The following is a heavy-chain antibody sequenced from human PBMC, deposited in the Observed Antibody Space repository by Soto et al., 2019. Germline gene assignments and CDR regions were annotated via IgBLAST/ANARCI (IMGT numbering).Heavy chain of an antibody. D-gene: IGHD3-22*01. CDR2: IIPIFGTA. V-gene: IGHV1-69*01. Sequence: QVQLVQSGAEVKKPGSSVKVSCKASGGTFSSYAISWVRQAPGQGLEWMGGIIPIFGTANYEQKFQGRVTSTADESTSTAYKVLSSVRSDEKAGYYCVRQYHYHSSGFFPIFDYWGQRTLCTVSS. J-gene: IGHJ4*02. CDR1: GGTFSSYA. CDR3: VRQYHYHSSGFFPIFDY.